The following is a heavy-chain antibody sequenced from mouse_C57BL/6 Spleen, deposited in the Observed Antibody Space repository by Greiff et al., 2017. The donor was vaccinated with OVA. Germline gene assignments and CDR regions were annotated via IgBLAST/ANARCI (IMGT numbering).Heavy chain of an antibody. D-gene: IGHD2-4*01. CDR2: INPSTGGT. Sequence: VQLKQSGPELVKPGASVKISCKASGYSFTGYYMNWVKQSPEKSLEWIGEINPSTGGTTYNQKFKAKATLTVDKSSSTAYMQLKSLTSEDSAVYYCARWEDYDPSYWYFDVWGTGTTVTVSS. J-gene: IGHJ1*03. CDR1: GYSFTGYY. CDR3: ARWEDYDPSYWYFDV. V-gene: IGHV1-42*01.